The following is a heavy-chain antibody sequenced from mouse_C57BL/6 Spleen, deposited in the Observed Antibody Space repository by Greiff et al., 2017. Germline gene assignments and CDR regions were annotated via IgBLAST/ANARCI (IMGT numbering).Heavy chain of an antibody. D-gene: IGHD1-1*01. CDR3: AGRSRYGRSTGA. CDR2: IEPGSGNT. CDR1: GYKFNGYW. J-gene: IGHJ1*03. V-gene: IGHV1-9*01. Sequence: VQLQQSGAELMRPGASVKLSCTATGYKFNGYWIEWVKQRPGHGLEWIGEIEPGSGNTNYNAKFKGKATLTADTSSNTAYLHLSSLTTEVAAIYYCAGRSRYGRSTGARGTGTTVTVCS.